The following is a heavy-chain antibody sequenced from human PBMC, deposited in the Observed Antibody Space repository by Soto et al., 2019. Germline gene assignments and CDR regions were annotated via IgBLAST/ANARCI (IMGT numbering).Heavy chain of an antibody. Sequence: QVQLQQWGAGLLKPSETLSLTCAVYGGSFSGYYWSWIRQPPGKGLEWIGEINHSGSTNYNPSLKSRVTISVDTSKNQFSLKLSSVTAADTAVYYCARGRTDSSGLFDYWGQGTLVTVSS. CDR2: INHSGST. J-gene: IGHJ4*02. CDR1: GGSFSGYY. V-gene: IGHV4-34*01. CDR3: ARGRTDSSGLFDY. D-gene: IGHD6-19*01.